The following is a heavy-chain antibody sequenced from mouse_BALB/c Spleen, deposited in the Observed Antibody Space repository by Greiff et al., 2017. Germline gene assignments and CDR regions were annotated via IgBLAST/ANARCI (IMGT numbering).Heavy chain of an antibody. J-gene: IGHJ1*01. V-gene: IGHV5-9-4*01. CDR3: ARRGTTAYWYFDV. Sequence: EVNVVESGGGLVKPGGSLKLSCAASGFTFSSYAMSWVRQSPEKRLEWVAEISSGGSYTYYPDTVTGRFTISRDNAKNTLYLEMSSLRSEDTAMYYCARRGTTAYWYFDVWGAGTTVTVSS. CDR2: ISSGGSYT. CDR1: GFTFSSYA. D-gene: IGHD1-2*01.